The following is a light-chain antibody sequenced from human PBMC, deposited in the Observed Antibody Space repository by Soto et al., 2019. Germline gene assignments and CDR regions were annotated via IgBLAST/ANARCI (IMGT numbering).Light chain of an antibody. J-gene: IGKJ2*01. CDR2: GAS. CDR3: QXXDTWPPMYT. CDR1: QSVSDN. V-gene: IGKV3-15*01. Sequence: EIVMTQSPATLSVSPGGRATLSCRASQSVSDNLAWYQQKPGQPPRLLIYGASTRATGIPARFSGSGSGTEFTLTISSLQSEDFAVYXXQXXDTWPPMYTFGQGTNLEIK.